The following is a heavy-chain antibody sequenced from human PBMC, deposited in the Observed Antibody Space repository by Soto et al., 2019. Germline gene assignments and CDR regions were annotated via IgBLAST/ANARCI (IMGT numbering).Heavy chain of an antibody. J-gene: IGHJ4*02. CDR2: IRGTTSAT. CDR1: AFSFSTYS. Sequence: PGGSLRLSCAASAFSFSTYSITWVRQAPGKGLEWVANIRGTTSATYYADSVRGRFTISRDNATNSLFLQMNSLRDVDTAVYYCARDRTEQGRGSFSCAFWGQGTLVTVSS. CDR3: ARDRTEQGRGSFSCAF. V-gene: IGHV3-48*02. D-gene: IGHD1-26*01.